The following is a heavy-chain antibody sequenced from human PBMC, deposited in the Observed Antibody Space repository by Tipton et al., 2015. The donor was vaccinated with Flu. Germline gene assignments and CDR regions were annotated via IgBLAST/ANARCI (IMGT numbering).Heavy chain of an antibody. CDR3: ARRDYRKYLSEPKNWFDP. J-gene: IGHJ5*02. V-gene: IGHV4-38-2*01. Sequence: TLSLTCSVSGASVGSPYCWGWVRQPPGKGLEWIGNVHRTGSPYYNPSLRSRVTIAVDGPKIQFSLRLTSVTAADTAVYYCARRDYRKYLSEPKNWFDPWGPGILVTVSS. CDR1: GASVGSPYC. D-gene: IGHD4-11*01. CDR2: VHRTGSP.